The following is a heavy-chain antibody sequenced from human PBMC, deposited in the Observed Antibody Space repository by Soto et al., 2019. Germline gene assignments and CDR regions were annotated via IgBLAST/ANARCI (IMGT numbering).Heavy chain of an antibody. CDR2: IYYSGRT. Sequence: PSETLSLTCIVSGESISSSSYYWGWIRQPPGKGLEWIGSIYYSGRTYYNPSFKSRVTISIDTSKNQFSLKLSSVTAADTAVYYCARGEPWFGELLLGLRRWFDPWGQGTLVTVSS. V-gene: IGHV4-39*01. CDR1: GESISSSSYY. CDR3: ARGEPWFGELLLGLRRWFDP. D-gene: IGHD3-10*01. J-gene: IGHJ5*02.